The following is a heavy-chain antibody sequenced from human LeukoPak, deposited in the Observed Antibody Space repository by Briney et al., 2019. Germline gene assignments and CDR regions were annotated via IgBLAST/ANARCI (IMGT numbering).Heavy chain of an antibody. CDR3: ARERPRYYYDSSGYLDY. J-gene: IGHJ4*02. D-gene: IGHD3-22*01. CDR1: GGSISSSSYY. V-gene: IGHV4-39*07. Sequence: SSETLSLTCTVSGGSISSSSYYWGWIRQPPGKGLEWIGSIYYSGSTYYNPSLKSRVTISVDTSKNQFSLKLSSVTAADTAVYYRARERPRYYYDSSGYLDYWGQGTLVTVSS. CDR2: IYYSGST.